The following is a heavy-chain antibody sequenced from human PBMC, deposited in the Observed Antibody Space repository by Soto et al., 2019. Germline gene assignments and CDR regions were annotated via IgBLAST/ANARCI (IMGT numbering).Heavy chain of an antibody. J-gene: IGHJ4*02. CDR2: ISGTGANT. CDR3: VTLRFCTSSSCYGREGGY. V-gene: IGHV3-23*01. Sequence: EVQLLESGGGLVQPGGSLRLSCAASGFTFSSYAMSWVRQVPGKGLEWVSAISGTGANTYYADSVKGRFTISRDNSKNTLYRQMNSLRAEDAAVYYCVTLRFCTSSSCYGREGGYWGQGTLVTVS. CDR1: GFTFSSYA. D-gene: IGHD2-2*01.